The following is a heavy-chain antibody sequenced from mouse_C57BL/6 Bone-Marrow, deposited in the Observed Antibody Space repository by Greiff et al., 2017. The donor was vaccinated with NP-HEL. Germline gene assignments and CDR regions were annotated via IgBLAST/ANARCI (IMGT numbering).Heavy chain of an antibody. CDR3: TDRPATGTCDY. J-gene: IGHJ2*01. CDR1: GFTFSNYW. Sequence: EVQLVESGGGLVQPGGSMKLSCVASGFTFSNYWMNWVRQSPEKGLEWVAQIRLKSDNYATHYAESVKGRFTIARDDSKSSAYRQMNNLRAEDTGIYYCTDRPATGTCDYWGQGTTLTVSS. CDR2: IRLKSDNYAT. V-gene: IGHV6-3*01. D-gene: IGHD4-1*02.